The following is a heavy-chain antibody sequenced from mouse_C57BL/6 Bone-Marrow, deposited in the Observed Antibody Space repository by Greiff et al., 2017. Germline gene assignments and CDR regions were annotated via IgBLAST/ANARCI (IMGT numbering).Heavy chain of an antibody. Sequence: EVKLMESGAELVRPGASVKLSCTASGFNIKDDYMHWVKQRPEQGLEWIGWIDPENGDTEYASKFQGKATITADTSSNTAYLQHSSLTSEDTAVYYCTSLFITTVVFDYWGQGTTLTVSS. D-gene: IGHD1-1*01. CDR1: GFNIKDDY. J-gene: IGHJ2*01. CDR3: TSLFITTVVFDY. V-gene: IGHV14-4*01. CDR2: IDPENGDT.